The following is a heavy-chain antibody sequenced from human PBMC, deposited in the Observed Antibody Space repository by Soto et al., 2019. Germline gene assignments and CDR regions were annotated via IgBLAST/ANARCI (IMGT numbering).Heavy chain of an antibody. D-gene: IGHD3-22*01. Sequence: ASVKVSCKASGYTFTSYAMHWVRQAPGQRLEWMGWINAGNGNTKYSQKFQGRFTISRDNSKNTLYLQMNSLRAEDTAVYYCAKVLPNYDSSGYCDYWGQGTLVTVSS. J-gene: IGHJ4*02. CDR3: AKVLPNYDSSGYCDY. V-gene: IGHV1-3*01. CDR1: GYTFTSYA. CDR2: INAGNGNT.